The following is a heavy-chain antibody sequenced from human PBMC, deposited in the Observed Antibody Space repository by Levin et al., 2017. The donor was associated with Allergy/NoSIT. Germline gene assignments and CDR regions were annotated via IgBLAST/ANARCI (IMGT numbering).Heavy chain of an antibody. CDR2: TKRKTEGGTI. D-gene: IGHD3-10*01. CDR3: TTDPLGVLRGAPNPAWIDP. J-gene: IGHJ5*02. CDR1: GFTFADAW. Sequence: KAGGSLRLSCAASGFTFADAWMSWVRQAPGKGLQWVGRTKRKTEGGTIEYAAPVLGRFTISRDDSKNTLYLQMNNLTAEDTAIYYCTTDPLGVLRGAPNPAWIDPWGQGTLVTVSS. V-gene: IGHV3-15*01.